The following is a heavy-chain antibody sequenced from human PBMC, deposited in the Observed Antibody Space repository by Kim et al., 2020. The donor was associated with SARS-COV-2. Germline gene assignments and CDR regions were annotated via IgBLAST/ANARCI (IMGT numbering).Heavy chain of an antibody. V-gene: IGHV4-59*01. CDR1: GGSISSYY. Sequence: SETLSLTCTVSGGSISSYYWSWIRQPPGKGLEWIGYIYYSGSTNYNPSLKSRVTISVDTSKNQFSLKLSSVTAADTAVYYCARGLRFDPWGQGTLVTVSS. D-gene: IGHD3-16*01. CDR3: ARGLRFDP. J-gene: IGHJ5*02. CDR2: IYYSGST.